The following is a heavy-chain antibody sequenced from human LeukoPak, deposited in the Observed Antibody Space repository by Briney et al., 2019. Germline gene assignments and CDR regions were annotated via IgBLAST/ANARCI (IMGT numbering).Heavy chain of an antibody. V-gene: IGHV3-33*06. D-gene: IGHD7-27*01. J-gene: IGHJ4*02. CDR2: IWYDGTNK. CDR1: GFTFSSYG. Sequence: GKSLRLSCAASGFTFSSYGMHWVRQAPGKGLEWVAVIWYDGTNKYYADSVRGRFTISRDSSKNTLYLQMNSLRAEDTAVYYCAKSGRNWAYLEYWGQGTLVTVS. CDR3: AKSGRNWAYLEY.